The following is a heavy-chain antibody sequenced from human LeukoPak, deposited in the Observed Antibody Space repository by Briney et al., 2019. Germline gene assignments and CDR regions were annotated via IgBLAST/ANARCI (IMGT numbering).Heavy chain of an antibody. J-gene: IGHJ6*02. D-gene: IGHD3-10*01. V-gene: IGHV3-30*18. CDR2: ISADGRNK. CDR1: GIIFSRFG. CDR3: AKEKLWFGELLLSMDV. Sequence: GGSLRLSCAVSGIIFSRFGMHWVRQAPGKGLEWVAVISADGRNKYYTDSVKGRFTISRDNSKNTLYLQVNSLRVEDTAVYYCAKEKLWFGELLLSMDVWGQGTTVTVPS.